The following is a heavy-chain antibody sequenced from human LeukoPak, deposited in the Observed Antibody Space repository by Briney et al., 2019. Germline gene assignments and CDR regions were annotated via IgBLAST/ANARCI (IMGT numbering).Heavy chain of an antibody. CDR3: ARTRTNSWSGYPTNWFDP. CDR2: INHSGST. D-gene: IGHD3-3*01. J-gene: IGHJ5*02. CDR1: GGSFSGYY. Sequence: PSETLSLTCAVYGGSFSGYYWSWIRQPPGKGLEWIGEINHSGSTNYNPSLKSRVTISVDTSKNQFSLKLSSVTAADTAVYYCARTRTNSWSGYPTNWFDPWGQGTLVTVSS. V-gene: IGHV4-34*01.